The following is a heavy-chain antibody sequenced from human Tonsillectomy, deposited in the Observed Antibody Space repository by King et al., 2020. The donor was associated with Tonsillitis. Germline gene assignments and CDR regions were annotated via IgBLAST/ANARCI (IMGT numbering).Heavy chain of an antibody. Sequence: VQLVESGGGLVQPGGSLRLSCAASGFTFSSSWMSWVRQTPGKGLEWVATINQGGTMKFYVDSVKGRFTISRDNAENSLYLQMNSLGAEDTAVYFCAREQERGVGGAPNWFDPWGQGTLVTVSS. CDR2: INQGGTMK. V-gene: IGHV3-7*03. J-gene: IGHJ5*02. CDR3: AREQERGVGGAPNWFDP. D-gene: IGHD3-16*01. CDR1: GFTFSSSW.